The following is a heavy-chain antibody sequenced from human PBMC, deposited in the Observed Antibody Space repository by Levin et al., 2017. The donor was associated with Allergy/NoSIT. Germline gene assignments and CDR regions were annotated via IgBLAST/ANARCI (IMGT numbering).Heavy chain of an antibody. Sequence: GESLKISCAASGFTFSDYYMSWIRQAPGKGLEWVSYISSSGSTIYYADSVKGRFTISRDNAKNSLYLQMNSLRAEDTAVYYCARDSYYDFWSGYYSHAFDIWGQGTMVTVSS. V-gene: IGHV3-11*01. CDR1: GFTFSDYY. CDR3: ARDSYYDFWSGYYSHAFDI. CDR2: ISSSGSTI. J-gene: IGHJ3*02. D-gene: IGHD3-3*01.